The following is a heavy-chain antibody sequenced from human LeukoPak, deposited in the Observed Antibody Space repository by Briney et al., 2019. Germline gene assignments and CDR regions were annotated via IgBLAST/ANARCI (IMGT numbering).Heavy chain of an antibody. CDR2: ISSSSSYI. Sequence: PGGSLRLSCAASGFTFSSYSMNWVRQAPGKGLEWVSSISSSSSYIYYADSVKGRFTISRDNAKNSLYLQMNSLRAEDTAVYYCARDYSSSWYSNLRFDYWGQGTLVTVSS. CDR1: GFTFSSYS. V-gene: IGHV3-21*01. CDR3: ARDYSSSWYSNLRFDY. D-gene: IGHD6-13*01. J-gene: IGHJ4*02.